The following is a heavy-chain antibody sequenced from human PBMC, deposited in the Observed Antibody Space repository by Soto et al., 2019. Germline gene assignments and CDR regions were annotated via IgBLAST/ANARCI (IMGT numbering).Heavy chain of an antibody. CDR3: AAGRYDSSGYYDYWFDP. V-gene: IGHV1-58*01. CDR1: TFTFHNSA. Sequence: ASVKVSCKASTFTFHNSAVQWVRQARGQRLEWIGWIVVGSGNKKYAQKFQERVTITRDMSTSTTYLELNSLRSEDTAIYYCAAGRYDSSGYYDYWFDPWGQGTLVTVSS. CDR2: IVVGSGNK. D-gene: IGHD3-22*01. J-gene: IGHJ5*02.